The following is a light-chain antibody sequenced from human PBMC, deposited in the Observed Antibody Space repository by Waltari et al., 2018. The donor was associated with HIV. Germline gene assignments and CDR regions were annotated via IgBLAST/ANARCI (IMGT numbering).Light chain of an antibody. CDR3: QSYDSSLRGWV. CDR1: SSSIGADFD. CDR2: GNT. J-gene: IGLJ3*02. Sequence: QSVLTQPPSVSGAPGQRVSISCTGSSSSIGADFDVHWYQQLPGTAPKLLIYGNTNRPSGVPDRFAGSKSGTSASLAITGLQAEDEADYYCQSYDSSLRGWVFGGGTKLTVL. V-gene: IGLV1-40*01.